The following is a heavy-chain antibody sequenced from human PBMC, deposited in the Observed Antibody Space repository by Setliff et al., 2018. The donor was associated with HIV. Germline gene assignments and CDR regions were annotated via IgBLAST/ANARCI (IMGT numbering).Heavy chain of an antibody. D-gene: IGHD6-19*01. CDR3: ARALGIGSAYFQH. J-gene: IGHJ1*01. CDR2: IYYSGST. CDR1: GGSISSSSYY. Sequence: SETLSLTCTVSGGSISSSSYYWGWIRQPPGKGLEWIGSIYYSGSTYYNPSLKSRVTISVDTSKNQFSLRLSAVTAADTAMYYCARALGIGSAYFQHWGLGTLVTVSS. V-gene: IGHV4-39*07.